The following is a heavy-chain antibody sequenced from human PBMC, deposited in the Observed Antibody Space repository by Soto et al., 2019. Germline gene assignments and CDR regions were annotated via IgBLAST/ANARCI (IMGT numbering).Heavy chain of an antibody. Sequence: SRPTLEDTTQTLARTCTIYSFSLSSDGVGVGWIRQPPGKALEWLAFIYWDDDYRYSPSLQSRLNITKDSSNNQVLLIVTNVDPVDSATYFCARRSTYSRIWSSGCFHYWCTGTLVPV. J-gene: IGHJ4*02. CDR3: ARRSTYSRIWSSGCFHY. D-gene: IGHD3-3*01. CDR2: IYWDDDY. CDR1: SFSLSSDGVG. V-gene: IGHV2-5*02.